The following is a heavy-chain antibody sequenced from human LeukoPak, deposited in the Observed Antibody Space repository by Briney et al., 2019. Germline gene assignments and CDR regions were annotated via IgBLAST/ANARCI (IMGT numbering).Heavy chain of an antibody. CDR3: ARDHAYRTDY. CDR2: INQDESKK. V-gene: IGHV3-7*01. J-gene: IGHJ4*02. Sequence: EWVANINQDESKKYYVDSVKGRFTISRDNAKNSLYLQMSSLRAEDTAVYYCARDHAYRTDYWGQGTLVTVSS. D-gene: IGHD2-2*01.